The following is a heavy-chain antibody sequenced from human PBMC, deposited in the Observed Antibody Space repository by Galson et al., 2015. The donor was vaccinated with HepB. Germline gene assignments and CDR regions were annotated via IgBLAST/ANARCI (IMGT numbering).Heavy chain of an antibody. CDR3: ARTPYSGSYYFDY. CDR1: GFSLSTSGMR. D-gene: IGHD1-26*01. J-gene: IGHJ4*02. Sequence: PALVKPTQTLTLTCTFSGFSLSTSGMRVSWIRQPPGKALEWLARLDWDDDKFYSTSLKTRHTISKDTSKNQVVLTMTNMDPVDTAAFYCARTPYSGSYYFDYWGEGTLVTV. V-gene: IGHV2-70*04. CDR2: LDWDDDK.